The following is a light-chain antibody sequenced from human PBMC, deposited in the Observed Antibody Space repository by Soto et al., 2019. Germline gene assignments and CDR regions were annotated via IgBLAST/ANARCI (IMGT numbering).Light chain of an antibody. CDR1: QSVSNN. J-gene: IGKJ1*01. CDR2: DAS. V-gene: IGKV3-15*01. Sequence: ILMTQSPATLSVSPGERATLSCRASQSVSNNLAWYQQKPGQAPRLLIYDASTKAAGIPARCSGSGSGTEFTLTISGLQSEDFAVYYCQQYNNWPPWTFGQGTKVEIK. CDR3: QQYNNWPPWT.